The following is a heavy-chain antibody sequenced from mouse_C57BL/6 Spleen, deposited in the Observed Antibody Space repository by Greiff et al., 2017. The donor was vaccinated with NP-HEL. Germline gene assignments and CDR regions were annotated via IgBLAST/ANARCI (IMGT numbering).Heavy chain of an antibody. D-gene: IGHD2-4*01. CDR3: ARHPIYYDHFDY. V-gene: IGHV5-9*01. J-gene: IGHJ2*01. CDR1: GFTFSSYT. CDR2: ISGGGGNT. Sequence: EVQLVESGGGLVKPGGSLKLSCAASGFTFSSYTMSWVRQTPEKRLEWVATISGGGGNTYYPDSVKGRFTISRDNAKNTLYLQMSSLRSEDTALYYCARHPIYYDHFDYWGQGTTLTVSS.